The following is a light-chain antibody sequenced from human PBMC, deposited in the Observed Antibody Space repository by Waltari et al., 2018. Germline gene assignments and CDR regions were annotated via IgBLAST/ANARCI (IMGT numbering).Light chain of an antibody. CDR3: CSYGDSVM. J-gene: IGLJ3*02. CDR1: SSNVRTPTF. Sequence: QSALPQPASVSGSPGQSITISCSGLSSNVRTPTFVSWYQHLPDEAPKLGIYEGSKRPSGVSDRFSGSKSGNTASLTISGLQAEDEADYYCCSYGDSVMFGGGTKLTVL. V-gene: IGLV2-23*01. CDR2: EGS.